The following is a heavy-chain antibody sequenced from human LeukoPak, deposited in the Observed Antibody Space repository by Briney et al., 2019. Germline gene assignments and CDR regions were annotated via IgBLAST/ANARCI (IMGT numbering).Heavy chain of an antibody. CDR2: IYSSGST. V-gene: IGHV4-61*02. Sequence: SQTLSLTCTVSGGSISSGTYYWSWIRQPAGKGLEWIVRIYSSGSTNYNPSLKSRVTISVDTSKNQFSLNLSSVTAADTAVYYCARDGDGHYDSGGYYRRAFDLWGQGTMVTVSS. D-gene: IGHD3-22*01. CDR3: ARDGDGHYDSGGYYRRAFDL. J-gene: IGHJ3*01. CDR1: GGSISSGTYY.